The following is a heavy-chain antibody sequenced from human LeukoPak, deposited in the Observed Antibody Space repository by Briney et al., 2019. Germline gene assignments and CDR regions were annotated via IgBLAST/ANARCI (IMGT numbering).Heavy chain of an antibody. D-gene: IGHD3-10*01. V-gene: IGHV3-23*01. J-gene: IGHJ6*03. Sequence: GGTLRLSCTASGFTFSSYGMSWVRQAPGKGLEWVSSISRSGGSTHYADSVKGRFTISRDNSKNMLSLQMNSLRAEDTAVYYCAKGMGYASGSSYSYYYYMDVWGKGTTVTISS. CDR1: GFTFSSYG. CDR2: ISRSGGST. CDR3: AKGMGYASGSSYSYYYYMDV.